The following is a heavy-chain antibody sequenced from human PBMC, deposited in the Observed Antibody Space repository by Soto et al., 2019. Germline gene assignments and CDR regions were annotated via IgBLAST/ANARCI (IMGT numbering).Heavy chain of an antibody. CDR2: IYWNGDT. V-gene: IGHV2-5*01. Sequence: QITLKESGPTLVKPPQTLTLTCSFSGFSLNTSGVGVAWVRQPPGKALEWLTLIYWNGDTRNSPSLKSRLTVTKDASRNQVALTMTNMDTVDAATYYSALLPPFADYIFDHWGQGTLVTVSS. CDR1: GFSLNTSGVG. CDR3: ALLPPFADYIFDH. J-gene: IGHJ4*02. D-gene: IGHD4-4*01.